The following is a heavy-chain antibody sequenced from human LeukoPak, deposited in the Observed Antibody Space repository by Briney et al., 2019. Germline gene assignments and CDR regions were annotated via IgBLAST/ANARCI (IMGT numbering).Heavy chain of an antibody. CDR1: GFTFSSYA. Sequence: GGSLRLSYAASGFTFSSYAMSWVRQAPGKGLEWVSAISGSGGSTYYADSVKGRFTISRDNSKNTLYLQMNSLRAEDTAVYYCAKSTDYDFWSSFDYWGQGTLVTVSS. CDR3: AKSTDYDFWSSFDY. V-gene: IGHV3-23*01. D-gene: IGHD3-3*01. J-gene: IGHJ4*02. CDR2: ISGSGGST.